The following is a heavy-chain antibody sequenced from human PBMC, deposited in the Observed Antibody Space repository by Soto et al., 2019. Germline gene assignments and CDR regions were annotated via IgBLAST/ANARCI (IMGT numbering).Heavy chain of an antibody. Sequence: ASLKVSCKASGCAFTTYDINWVRQATGQGLEWMEWMNPNSGNTGYPQKFQGRVTMTRNTSIDTAYMELSSLGSEDTAVFYCATADYYDSSGYYQTTVLPDIWGQGTMVTVSS. D-gene: IGHD3-22*01. CDR2: MNPNSGNT. CDR1: GCAFTTYD. V-gene: IGHV1-8*01. J-gene: IGHJ3*02. CDR3: ATADYYDSSGYYQTTVLPDI.